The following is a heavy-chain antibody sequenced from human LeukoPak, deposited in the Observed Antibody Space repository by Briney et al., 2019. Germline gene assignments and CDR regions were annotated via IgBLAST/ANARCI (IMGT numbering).Heavy chain of an antibody. CDR3: ARDTTVGLPLVTPGRYYYGMDV. D-gene: IGHD4-23*01. CDR1: GFIFSSYW. CDR2: INSDGSST. V-gene: IGHV3-74*01. Sequence: GGSLRLSCAASGFIFSSYWMHWVRQAPGKGLVWVSRINSDGSSTSYADSVKGRFTVSRDNAKNSVFLQMNSLRAEDTAVYYCARDTTVGLPLVTPGRYYYGMDVWGQGTTVTVSS. J-gene: IGHJ6*02.